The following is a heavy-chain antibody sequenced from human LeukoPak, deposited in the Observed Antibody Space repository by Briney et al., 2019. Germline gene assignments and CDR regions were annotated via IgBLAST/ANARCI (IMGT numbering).Heavy chain of an antibody. Sequence: PGGSLRLSCSASGFAVSSNYMSWVRQAPGKGLEWVSVIYSGGSTYYADSVKGRFTISRDNSKNTLYLQMNSLRAEDTAVYYCARDLKYYYDSSGYYPWAFDIWGQGTMVTVSS. CDR1: GFAVSSNY. CDR2: IYSGGST. J-gene: IGHJ3*02. D-gene: IGHD3-22*01. CDR3: ARDLKYYYDSSGYYPWAFDI. V-gene: IGHV3-53*01.